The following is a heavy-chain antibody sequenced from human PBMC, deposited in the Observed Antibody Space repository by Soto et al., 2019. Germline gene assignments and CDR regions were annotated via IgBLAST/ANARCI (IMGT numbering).Heavy chain of an antibody. CDR3: ARGGRFLEWFTYYYYYYGMDV. D-gene: IGHD3-3*01. Sequence: PSETLSLTCAVSGYSISSGYYWGWIRQPPGKGLEWIGSIYHSGSTYYNPSLKSRVTISVDTSKNQFSLKLSSVTAADTAVYYCARGGRFLEWFTYYYYYYGMDVWGQGTTVTV. J-gene: IGHJ6*02. V-gene: IGHV4-38-2*01. CDR2: IYHSGST. CDR1: GYSISSGYY.